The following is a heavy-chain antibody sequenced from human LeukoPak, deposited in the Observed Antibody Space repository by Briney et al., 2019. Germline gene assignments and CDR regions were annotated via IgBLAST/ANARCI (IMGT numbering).Heavy chain of an antibody. CDR1: GGSISTIPLY. J-gene: IGHJ4*02. Sequence: PSETLSLTCTVSGGSISTIPLYWGWIRQPPGKGLEWIGSIFDTGSTYDNPSLKSRVTISVDTSRNQFSLKLTSVTAADTAVYYCARHEGTSGWPFDYWGQGTLVTVSS. CDR3: ARHEGTSGWPFDY. CDR2: IFDTGST. D-gene: IGHD6-19*01. V-gene: IGHV4-39*01.